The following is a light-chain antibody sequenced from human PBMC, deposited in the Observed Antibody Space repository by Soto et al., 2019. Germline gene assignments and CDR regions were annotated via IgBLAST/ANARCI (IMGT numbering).Light chain of an antibody. J-gene: IGKJ4*01. CDR2: GAS. CDR1: QSVGRNY. V-gene: IGKV3-20*01. CDR3: QQYATAQLT. Sequence: EIVLTQSPGTLSLSPGERATLSCRASQSVGRNYLAWYQQKPGQAPRLLIYGASSRATGIPNTFSGSGSGTDFTLNISRLEPEDFSVYYCQQYATAQLTFGGWTKVEIK.